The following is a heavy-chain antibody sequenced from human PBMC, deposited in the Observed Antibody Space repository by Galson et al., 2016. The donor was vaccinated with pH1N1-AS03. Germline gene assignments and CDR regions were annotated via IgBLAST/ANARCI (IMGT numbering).Heavy chain of an antibody. CDR3: SRDPRTAFDI. CDR1: GVTFSYYW. CDR2: INSDGGGT. Sequence: SLRLSCAASGVTFSYYWMHWVRQAPGKGLVWVSGINSDGGGTMYADSVKGRVTISRDKSKNTLYLQMNSLRAEDTAIYYCSRDPRTAFDIWGQGTTGTVSS. J-gene: IGHJ3*02. V-gene: IGHV3-74*03.